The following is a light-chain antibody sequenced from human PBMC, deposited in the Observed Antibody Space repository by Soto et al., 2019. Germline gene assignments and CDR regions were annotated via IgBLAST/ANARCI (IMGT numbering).Light chain of an antibody. Sequence: IQMTQSPSTLSGPVGDRVTITCRASQTISSWLAWYQQKPGKAPKLLIYKASTLKSGVPSRFSGSGSGAEFTLTISILQPDDFATYYCQQYNSYSEAFGQGTKVAIK. V-gene: IGKV1-5*03. CDR3: QQYNSYSEA. CDR2: KAS. CDR1: QTISSW. J-gene: IGKJ1*01.